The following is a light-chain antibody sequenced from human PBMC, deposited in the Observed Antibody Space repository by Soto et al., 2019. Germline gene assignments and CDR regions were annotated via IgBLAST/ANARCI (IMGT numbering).Light chain of an antibody. V-gene: IGKV1-33*01. J-gene: IGKJ2*01. CDR1: QDISNY. Sequence: DLQMTQSPSSLSASVGDRVTITCQASQDISNYLNWYQQKPGKAPKLLIYDASNLETGVPSRFSGSGSGTDFTFTISSLQPEYIATYYCQQYDNFPYTFGQGTKLEI. CDR3: QQYDNFPYT. CDR2: DAS.